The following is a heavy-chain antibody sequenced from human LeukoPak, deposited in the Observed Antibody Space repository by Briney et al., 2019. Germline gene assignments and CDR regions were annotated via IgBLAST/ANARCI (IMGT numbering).Heavy chain of an antibody. CDR3: AAQPISRVIAQRTY. CDR1: GYSFTNYW. J-gene: IGHJ4*02. Sequence: GESLKISCEGSGYSFTNYWIGWVRQMPGQGLEWMGIIYPGDSDTSYSPSFQGKVSISADKSVNTAYLQWSSLKASDTAMYYCAAQPISRVIAQRTYWGQGTRVTVSS. D-gene: IGHD2/OR15-2a*01. CDR2: IYPGDSDT. V-gene: IGHV5-51*01.